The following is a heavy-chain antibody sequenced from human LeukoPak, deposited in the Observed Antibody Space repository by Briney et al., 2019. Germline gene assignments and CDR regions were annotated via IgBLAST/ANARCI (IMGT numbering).Heavy chain of an antibody. D-gene: IGHD1-26*01. CDR1: GVSISSYY. J-gene: IGHJ4*02. V-gene: IGHV4-59*08. CDR3: ARRRSYYYFDY. Sequence: SETLSLTCTVSGVSISSYYWSWIRQPPGKGLEWIGYIFYSGSTNYNPSLKSRVTISVDTSKNQFSLKLSSVTAADTAVYYCARRRSYYYFDYWGQGTLVTVSS. CDR2: IFYSGST.